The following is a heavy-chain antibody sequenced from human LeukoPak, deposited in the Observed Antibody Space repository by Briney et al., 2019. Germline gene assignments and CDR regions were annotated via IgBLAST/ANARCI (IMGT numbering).Heavy chain of an antibody. J-gene: IGHJ4*02. CDR1: GFTFNIYG. Sequence: GGSLRLSCTASGFTFNIYGMNWVRQAPGKGLEWVSGILSSGTSMYYADSVKGRFTISRDNSKNTLYLQMNSLRAEATALYYCAFQNTGHYFPFDYWGQGTLVTVSS. CDR3: AFQNTGHYFPFDY. CDR2: ILSSGTSM. D-gene: IGHD3-22*01. V-gene: IGHV3-21*04.